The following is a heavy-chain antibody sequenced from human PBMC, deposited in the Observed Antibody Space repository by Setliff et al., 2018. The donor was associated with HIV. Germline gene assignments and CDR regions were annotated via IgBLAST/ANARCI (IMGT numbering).Heavy chain of an antibody. J-gene: IGHJ4*02. CDR2: INAGNGKI. V-gene: IGHV1-3*01. Sequence: ASVKVSCKASGYTFTSYAMHWVRQAPGQSLEWMGWINAGNGKIKYSQKFQGRVTITRDTSASTAYMELSSLRSEDTAVYYCARVWFGETIFDYWGQGTLVTVSS. CDR1: GYTFTSYA. D-gene: IGHD3-10*01. CDR3: ARVWFGETIFDY.